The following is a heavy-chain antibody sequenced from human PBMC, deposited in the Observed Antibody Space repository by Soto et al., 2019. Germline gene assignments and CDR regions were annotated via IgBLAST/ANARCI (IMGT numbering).Heavy chain of an antibody. D-gene: IGHD2-15*01. V-gene: IGHV4-59*01. CDR1: GGSISSYY. Sequence: LSLTCTVSGGSISSYYWIWIRQPPGKGLEWIGYIYYSGSTNYNPSLKSRVTISVDTSKDQFSLKLSSVTAADTAVYYCARCLVAGFCMDVWGQGTTVTVSS. J-gene: IGHJ6*02. CDR2: IYYSGST. CDR3: ARCLVAGFCMDV.